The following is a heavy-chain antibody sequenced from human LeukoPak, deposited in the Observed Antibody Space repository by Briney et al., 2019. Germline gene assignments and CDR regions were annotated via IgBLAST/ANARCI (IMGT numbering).Heavy chain of an antibody. D-gene: IGHD2-2*01. V-gene: IGHV3-33*05. Sequence: GGSLRLSCAASGFIFSSDDMHWVRQAPGKGLEWVAGIQSNGRNKYYVDSVKGRFAISRDNSKSTLYLQVNSLRVGDTALYYCARESEGGTGTSCPDYWGQRTLVTVSS. J-gene: IGHJ4*02. CDR1: GFIFSSDD. CDR3: ARESEGGTGTSCPDY. CDR2: IQSNGRNK.